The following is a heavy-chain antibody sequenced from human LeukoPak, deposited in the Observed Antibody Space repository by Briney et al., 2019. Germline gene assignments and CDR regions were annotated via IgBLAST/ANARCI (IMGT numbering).Heavy chain of an antibody. D-gene: IGHD1-26*01. CDR3: ARDIVGATPDY. CDR1: GFTFSSYE. CDR2: ISSSGSTI. Sequence: GGSLRLSCAASGFTFSSYEMNWVRQAPGKGLEWVSYISSSGSTIYYADSVKGRFTISRDNAKNPLYLQMNSLRAEDTAVYYCARDIVGATPDYWGQGTLVTVSS. V-gene: IGHV3-48*03. J-gene: IGHJ4*02.